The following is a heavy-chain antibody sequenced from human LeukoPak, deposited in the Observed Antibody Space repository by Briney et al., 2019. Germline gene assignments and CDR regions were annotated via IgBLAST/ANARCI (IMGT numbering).Heavy chain of an antibody. D-gene: IGHD1-26*01. Sequence: PGGSLRLSCAASGFTLSGSAMHWVRQASGKGLEWVGRIRSKANSYATAYAASVKGRFTISRDDSKNTAYLQMNSLKTEDTAVYYCTRLRWKLLGGHDYWGQGTLVTVSS. J-gene: IGHJ4*02. CDR3: TRLRWKLLGGHDY. CDR2: IRSKANSYAT. V-gene: IGHV3-73*01. CDR1: GFTLSGSA.